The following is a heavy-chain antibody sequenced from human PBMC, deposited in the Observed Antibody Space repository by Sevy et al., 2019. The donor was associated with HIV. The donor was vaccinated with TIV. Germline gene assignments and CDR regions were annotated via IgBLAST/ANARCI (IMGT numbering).Heavy chain of an antibody. CDR3: VRWGRSGVFDY. J-gene: IGHJ4*02. D-gene: IGHD3-16*01. CDR2: IFYSGST. V-gene: IGHV4-59*01. CDR1: GDSFSSYY. Sequence: SETLSLTCTVSGDSFSSYYWSWIRQPPGKGLEWIGYIFYSGSTNYNPSLKSRVTISVDTSKNQFSLRLRSVTAADTAIYYCVRWGRSGVFDYWGRGTLVTVSS.